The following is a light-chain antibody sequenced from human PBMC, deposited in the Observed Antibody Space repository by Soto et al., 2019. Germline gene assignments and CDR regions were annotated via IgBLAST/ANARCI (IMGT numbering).Light chain of an antibody. J-gene: IGLJ3*02. Sequence: QPVLTQSPSASASLGASVKLTCTLSSGHSSYAIAWHQQQPEKGPRYLMKLNSDGSHSKGDGIPDRFSGSSSGAERYLTIPRLQSEDESDYYCQNWGTGMVFGGGTKLTVL. CDR1: SGHSSYA. CDR2: LNSDGSH. V-gene: IGLV4-69*01. CDR3: QNWGTGMV.